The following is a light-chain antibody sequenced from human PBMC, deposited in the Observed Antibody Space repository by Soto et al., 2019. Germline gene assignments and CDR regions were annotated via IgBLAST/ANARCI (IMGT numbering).Light chain of an antibody. CDR1: ISDVGGYNY. CDR2: EVN. Sequence: QSALTQPPSASGSPGQSVAISCTGTISDVGGYNYVSWYQQHPGKAPKLMIYEVNKRPSGVPDRFSGSKSGNTASLTVSGLQAEDEADYYCSSYAGSRNVFGTWTKVTVL. CDR3: SSYAGSRNV. V-gene: IGLV2-8*01. J-gene: IGLJ1*01.